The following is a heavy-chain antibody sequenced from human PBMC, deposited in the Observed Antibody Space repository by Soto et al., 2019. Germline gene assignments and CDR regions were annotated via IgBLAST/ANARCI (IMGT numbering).Heavy chain of an antibody. D-gene: IGHD3-10*01. CDR3: ARAYGAGSYTFDS. CDR2: MNWKSTNL. V-gene: IGHV3-9*01. J-gene: IGHJ4*02. Sequence: EVYLVESGGGLVQPGGSLRLSCVAFGFTYDEFAMHWVRQGPGKGLEWVSGMNWKSTNLGYADSVKGRFTISRDNAKNSLYLEMNSLRPEDTALYYCARAYGAGSYTFDSWGQGTLVTVSS. CDR1: GFTYDEFA.